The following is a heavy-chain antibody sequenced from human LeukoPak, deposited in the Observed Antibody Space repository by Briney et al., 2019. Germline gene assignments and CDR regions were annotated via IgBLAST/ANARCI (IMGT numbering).Heavy chain of an antibody. V-gene: IGHV3-7*01. CDR1: GFTFTTYW. CDR2: IKQDGTEK. CDR3: ARDLGQYYDTSDNWFDP. D-gene: IGHD3-22*01. J-gene: IGHJ5*02. Sequence: PGESLRLSCAASGFTFTTYWMSWVRQPPGKGLEWVANIKQDGTEKYYVDSVKGRFTISRDNAKNTLNLQMNSLRAEDTAVYYCARDLGQYYDTSDNWFDPWGQGTLVTVSS.